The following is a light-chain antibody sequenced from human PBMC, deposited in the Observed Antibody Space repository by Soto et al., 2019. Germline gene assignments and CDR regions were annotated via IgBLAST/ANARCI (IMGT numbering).Light chain of an antibody. CDR1: SSDVGSYNL. CDR2: EVN. V-gene: IGLV2-23*02. CDR3: CSFAGTTTYVL. Sequence: QSALTQPASVSGSSGQSITISCTGTSSDVGSYNLVSWFQQHPGKAPRLMIYEVNKRPSGVSNRFSGSKSGYTASMTISGLHAEDEAEYYCCSFAGTTTYVLFGGGTKVTVL. J-gene: IGLJ2*01.